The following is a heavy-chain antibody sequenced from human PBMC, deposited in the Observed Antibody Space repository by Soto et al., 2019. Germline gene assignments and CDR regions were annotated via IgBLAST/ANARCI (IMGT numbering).Heavy chain of an antibody. Sequence: QVQLVQSGAEVKKPGSSVKVSCKASGGTFSSYAISWVRQAPGQGLEWMGGIIPIFGTANYAQKFQGRVTITADESASTAYMELSSLRSEDTAVYYCARVSYGFWSGYYYYGMDVWGQGTTVTVSS. D-gene: IGHD3-3*01. CDR2: IIPIFGTA. J-gene: IGHJ6*02. V-gene: IGHV1-69*12. CDR3: ARVSYGFWSGYYYYGMDV. CDR1: GGTFSSYA.